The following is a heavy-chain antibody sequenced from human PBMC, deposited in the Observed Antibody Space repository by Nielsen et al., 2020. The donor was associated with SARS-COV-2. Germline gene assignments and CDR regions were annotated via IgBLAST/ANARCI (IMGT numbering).Heavy chain of an antibody. D-gene: IGHD6-13*01. V-gene: IGHV3-30*18. CDR2: ISYDGSVK. CDR3: TKGAQLGDN. CDR1: GFTISRYG. Sequence: GESLKISCEASGFTISRYGMHWVRQAPGKGLEWVTFISYDGSVKYYADSVKGRFTISTDLSNNTLYLQMNSLRVEDTAIYYCTKGAQLGDNWGQGTLVTVSS. J-gene: IGHJ4*02.